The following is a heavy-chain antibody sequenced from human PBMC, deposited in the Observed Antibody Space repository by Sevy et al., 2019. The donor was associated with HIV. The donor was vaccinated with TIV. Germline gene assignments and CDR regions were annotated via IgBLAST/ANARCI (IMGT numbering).Heavy chain of an antibody. CDR3: AREETSGWFFY. CDR1: GFAFSTYG. Sequence: GGSLRLSCTASGFAFSTYGMHWVRQAPGKGLEWVAIIWYEGINKDYADSVKGRFTISRDNSKSTLYLQLTSLRAEDTAVYYCAREETSGWFFYWGQGTLVTVSS. J-gene: IGHJ4*02. D-gene: IGHD6-19*01. CDR2: IWYEGINK. V-gene: IGHV3-33*01.